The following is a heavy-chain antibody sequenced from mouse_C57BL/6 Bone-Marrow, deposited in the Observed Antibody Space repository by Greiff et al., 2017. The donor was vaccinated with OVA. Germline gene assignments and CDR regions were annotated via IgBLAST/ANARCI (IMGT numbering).Heavy chain of an antibody. D-gene: IGHD1-1*01. CDR1: GYTFTSYW. Sequence: QVQLQQPGAELVKPGASVKRSCKASGYTFTSYWMHWVKQRPGQGLEWIGRIHPSDSDTNYNQKFKGKATLTVDKSSSTAYMQLSSVTSEDSAVYCCAIGYYGSSYEFAYWGQGTLVTVSA. CDR3: AIGYYGSSYEFAY. CDR2: IHPSDSDT. J-gene: IGHJ3*01. V-gene: IGHV1-74*01.